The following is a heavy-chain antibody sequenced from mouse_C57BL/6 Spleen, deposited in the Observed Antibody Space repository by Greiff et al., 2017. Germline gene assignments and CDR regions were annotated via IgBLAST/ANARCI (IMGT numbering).Heavy chain of an antibody. CDR2: ISSGSSTI. Sequence: EVQRVESGGGLVKPGGSLKLSCAASGFTFSDYGMHWVRQAPEKGLEWVAYISSGSSTIYYADTVKGRFTLARDNAKNTLFLQMTSLRSEDTAMYYCARRRDGNYWYFDGWGTGTTVTVSS. D-gene: IGHD2-1*01. J-gene: IGHJ1*03. CDR3: ARRRDGNYWYFDG. CDR1: GFTFSDYG. V-gene: IGHV5-17*01.